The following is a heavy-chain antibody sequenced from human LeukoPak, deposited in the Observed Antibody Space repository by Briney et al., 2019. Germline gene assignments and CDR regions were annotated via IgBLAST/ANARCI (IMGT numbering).Heavy chain of an antibody. V-gene: IGHV4-59*01. D-gene: IGHD3-22*01. Sequence: PSETLSLTCTVPGGSISTDYGSWIRQPPGEGLEWVGYIYYIVNSNYNTSLKRRATISVDTSKNQFSLKLSSVTAADTAVYYCAGLGASGNGYLSWFDPWGRGTLVSVSS. CDR3: AGLGASGNGYLSWFDP. CDR2: IYYIVNS. CDR1: GGSISTDY. J-gene: IGHJ5*02.